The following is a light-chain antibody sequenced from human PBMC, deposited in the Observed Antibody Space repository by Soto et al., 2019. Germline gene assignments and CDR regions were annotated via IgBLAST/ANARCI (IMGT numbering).Light chain of an antibody. CDR2: GAS. Sequence: EIVLTQSPGTLSLSPGERATLSCRASQSVSSSYLAWYQQKPGQAPRLLIYGASSRATGIPDRFSGSGSGTDFTLTISRLEPDDFAGYYCQQYGSSPTFGQGTKVEIK. J-gene: IGKJ1*01. CDR1: QSVSSSY. CDR3: QQYGSSPT. V-gene: IGKV3-20*01.